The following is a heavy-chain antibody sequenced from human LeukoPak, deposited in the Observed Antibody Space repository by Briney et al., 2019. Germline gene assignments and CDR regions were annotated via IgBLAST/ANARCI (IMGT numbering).Heavy chain of an antibody. Sequence: GSLRLSCAASGFTVTNNYMTWVRQPPGKGLEWVGEIYLRGNTNYNPSLESRATISVDESKTQLSLRLESVTAADTAVYYCARGTITTVTDSWGPGTLVTVSS. CDR3: ARGTITTVTDS. V-gene: IGHV4-4*02. CDR2: IYLRGNT. D-gene: IGHD4-17*01. CDR1: GFTVTNNYM. J-gene: IGHJ4*02.